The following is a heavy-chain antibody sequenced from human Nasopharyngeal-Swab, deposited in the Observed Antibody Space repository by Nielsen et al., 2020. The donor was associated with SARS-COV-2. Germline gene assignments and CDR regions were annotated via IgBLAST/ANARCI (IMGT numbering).Heavy chain of an antibody. J-gene: IGHJ5*02. Sequence: SETLSLTCTVSGVSISSTSYFWAWIRQPPGKGLEWIGNVFYTGTTYFNPSLRSRVTMSVDTSKNQFSLNLHSVTAADTAVYYCAPNYYDGSGYYYWLDPWGRGTLVTVSS. CDR1: GVSISSTSYF. CDR2: VFYTGTT. D-gene: IGHD3-22*01. CDR3: APNYYDGSGYYYWLDP. V-gene: IGHV4-39*01.